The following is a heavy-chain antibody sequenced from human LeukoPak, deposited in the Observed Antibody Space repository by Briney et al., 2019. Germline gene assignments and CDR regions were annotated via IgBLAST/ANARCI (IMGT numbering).Heavy chain of an antibody. Sequence: SETLSLTCTVSGGSISGSSYYWGWIRQPPGKGLEWIGSIYHSGSTYYNPSLKSRVTISVDTSKNQFSLKLSSVTAADTAVYYCAKKGDLPNWFDPWGQGTLVTVSS. CDR3: AKKGDLPNWFDP. CDR1: GGSISGSSYY. J-gene: IGHJ5*02. V-gene: IGHV4-39*07. CDR2: IYHSGST. D-gene: IGHD2-21*02.